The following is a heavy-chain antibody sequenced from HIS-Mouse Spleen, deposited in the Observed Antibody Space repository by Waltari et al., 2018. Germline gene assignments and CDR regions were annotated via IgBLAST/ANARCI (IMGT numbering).Heavy chain of an antibody. Sequence: QLQLQESGPGLVKPSETLSLPCTVSGGSISSSSYYWGWIRQPPGKGLEWIGGVYYSEGTSYNPSLKSRVTISVDTSKNHFSLKLSSVTAADTAVYYCARDLGIAARPIYFDYWSQGTLVTVSS. V-gene: IGHV4-39*07. J-gene: IGHJ4*02. CDR3: ARDLGIAARPIYFDY. CDR2: VYYSEGT. D-gene: IGHD6-6*01. CDR1: GGSISSSSYY.